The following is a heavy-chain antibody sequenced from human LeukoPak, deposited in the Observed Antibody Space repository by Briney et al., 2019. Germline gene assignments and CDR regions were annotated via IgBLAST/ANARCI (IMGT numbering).Heavy chain of an antibody. D-gene: IGHD3-10*01. CDR2: IYYSGST. CDR1: GGSISSYY. CDR3: ASQRGGSGSATDY. J-gene: IGHJ4*02. Sequence: PSETLSLTCTVSGGSISSYYWSWIRQPPGKGLEWIGYIYYSGSTNYNPSLKSRVTISVDTSKNQFSLKLSSVTAADTAVYYCASQRGGSGSATDYWGQGTLVTVSS. V-gene: IGHV4-59*08.